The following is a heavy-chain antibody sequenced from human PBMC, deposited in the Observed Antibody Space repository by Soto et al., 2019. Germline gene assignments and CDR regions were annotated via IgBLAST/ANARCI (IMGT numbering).Heavy chain of an antibody. D-gene: IGHD2-21*01. V-gene: IGHV4-30-2*02. CDR2: IYHSGST. CDR3: ARRWGGTFDY. CDR1: GGSISSGGYS. Sequence: TSETLSLTCAVSGGSISSGGYSWSWIRQPPGKGLEWIGYIYHSGSTYYNPSLKSRVTISVDRSKNQFSLKLSSVTAADTAVYYCARRWGGTFDYWGQGTLVTVSS. J-gene: IGHJ4*02.